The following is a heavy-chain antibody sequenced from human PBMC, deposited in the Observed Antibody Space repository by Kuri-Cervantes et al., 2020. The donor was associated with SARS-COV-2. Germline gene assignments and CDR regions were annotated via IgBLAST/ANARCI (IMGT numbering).Heavy chain of an antibody. CDR3: ARDGLLIAVADSGARDHFDH. Sequence: GGALRLSCAASGFSFSSYGMHWVRQAPGKGLEWVAVISYDGSNKYYADSVKGRFTISRDNSKNRLYLQMNRLRAEDTAVYYCARDGLLIAVADSGARDHFDHWGQGTLVTVSS. CDR2: ISYDGSNK. J-gene: IGHJ4*02. V-gene: IGHV3-30*03. CDR1: GFSFSSYG. D-gene: IGHD6-13*01.